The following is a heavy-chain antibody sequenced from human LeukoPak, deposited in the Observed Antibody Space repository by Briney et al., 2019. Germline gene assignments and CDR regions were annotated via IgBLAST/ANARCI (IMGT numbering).Heavy chain of an antibody. J-gene: IGHJ4*02. V-gene: IGHV3-30*04. CDR3: VRARQLGFKFSGRYHADLDY. CDR1: GFTFSNNA. Sequence: GGSLTLPCAASGFTFSNNAMHWVRQAPGKGLEWVAIISYDESRNYYADSVKGRFTISRDNSKNSLYLQMNSLRAEDTAIYYCVRARQLGFKFSGRYHADLDYWGQGTLVTVSS. D-gene: IGHD1-26*01. CDR2: ISYDESRN.